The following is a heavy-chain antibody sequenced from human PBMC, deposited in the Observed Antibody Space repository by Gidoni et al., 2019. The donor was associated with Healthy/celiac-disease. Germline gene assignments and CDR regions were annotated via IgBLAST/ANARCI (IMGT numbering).Heavy chain of an antibody. CDR1: GGSISSYY. Sequence: QVQLQESGPGLVKPSETLSLTCTVPGGSISSYYWSWIRQPPGKGLEWIGYIYYSGSTNYNPSLKSRVTISVDTSKNQFSLKLSSVTAADTAVYYCARITGTGYYYYYMDVWGKGTTVTVSS. CDR3: ARITGTGYYYYYMDV. D-gene: IGHD1-20*01. J-gene: IGHJ6*03. V-gene: IGHV4-59*08. CDR2: IYYSGST.